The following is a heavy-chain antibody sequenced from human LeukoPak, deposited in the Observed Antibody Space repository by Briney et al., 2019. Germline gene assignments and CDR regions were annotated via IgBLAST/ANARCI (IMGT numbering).Heavy chain of an antibody. CDR2: ISGQAGQT. CDR3: AKDKRPDEFPPDGIDY. Sequence: GGSLRLSCAASGLNFSSYAMSWVRQAPGKGLEWVAGISGQAGQTYYTGSVKGRLTLSKDNSKNTLYLQMNSLRAEDTALYYCAKDKRPDEFPPDGIDYWGQGTLVTVSS. D-gene: IGHD1-26*01. J-gene: IGHJ4*02. V-gene: IGHV3-23*01. CDR1: GLNFSSYA.